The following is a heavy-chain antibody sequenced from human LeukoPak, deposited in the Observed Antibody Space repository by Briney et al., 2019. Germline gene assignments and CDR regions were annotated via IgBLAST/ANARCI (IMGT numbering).Heavy chain of an antibody. D-gene: IGHD3-10*02. CDR2: VNQDGSGK. CDR1: GFTFSSYE. J-gene: IGHJ6*04. Sequence: PGGSLRLSCAASGFTFSSYEMNWVRQAPGKGLEWVANVNQDGSGKYYVDSVKGRFTISKDNAKNSLYLQMNSLRAEDTAVYYCAELGITMIGGVWGKGTTVTISS. V-gene: IGHV3-7*01. CDR3: AELGITMIGGV.